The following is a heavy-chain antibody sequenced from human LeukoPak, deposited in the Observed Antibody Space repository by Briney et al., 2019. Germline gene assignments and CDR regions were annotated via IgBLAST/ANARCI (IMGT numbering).Heavy chain of an antibody. D-gene: IGHD3-3*01. CDR2: IYYSGST. J-gene: IGHJ4*02. CDR1: GGSISSGGYY. V-gene: IGHV4-31*03. CDR3: AGGCFGWTCWSPFDY. Sequence: SQTLSLTCTVSGGSISSGGYYWSWIRQHPGKGLEWIGYIYYSGSTYYNPSLKSRVTISVDTSKNQFSLKLSSVTAADTAVYYCAGGCFGWTCWSPFDYWGQGTLVTVSS.